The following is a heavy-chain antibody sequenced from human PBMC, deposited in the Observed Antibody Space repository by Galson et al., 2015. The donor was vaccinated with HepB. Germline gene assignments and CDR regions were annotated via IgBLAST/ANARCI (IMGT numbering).Heavy chain of an antibody. Sequence: SLRLSCAASGFTFSSYAMHWVRQAPGKGLEYVSAISSNGGGTYYADSVKGRFTISRDNSKNTLYLQMSSLRAEDTAVYYCVNGPGFGGVVRFDYWGQGTLVTVSS. J-gene: IGHJ4*02. CDR1: GFTFSSYA. CDR2: ISSNGGGT. V-gene: IGHV3-64D*06. D-gene: IGHD2-8*02. CDR3: VNGPGFGGVVRFDY.